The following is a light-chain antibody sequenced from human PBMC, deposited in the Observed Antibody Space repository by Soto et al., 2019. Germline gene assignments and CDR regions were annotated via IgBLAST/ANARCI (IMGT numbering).Light chain of an antibody. CDR3: QQYDDLPFT. J-gene: IGKJ3*01. V-gene: IGKV1-33*01. Sequence: DIQMTQSPSSLSASVGDRVTITCQAKQDITNYLNWYQQKLGKAPKLLIYDASNLETGVPSRFSGSGSGTDFTLTISSLQPEDIATYYCQQYDDLPFTFGPGTKVDI. CDR2: DAS. CDR1: QDITNY.